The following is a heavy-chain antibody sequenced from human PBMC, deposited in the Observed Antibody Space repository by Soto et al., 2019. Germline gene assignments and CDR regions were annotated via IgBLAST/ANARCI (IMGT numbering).Heavy chain of an antibody. CDR3: AMNRRGRGCGMDV. Sequence: PGGSLRLSCAASGFTFDDYTVHWVRQAPGKGLEWVSLISWDGGSTYYADPVKGRFTISRDNSKNSLYLQMNSLRTEDTALYYCAMNRRGRGCGMDVWGQGTTVTVSS. V-gene: IGHV3-43*01. J-gene: IGHJ6*02. CDR2: ISWDGGST. D-gene: IGHD3-10*01. CDR1: GFTFDDYT.